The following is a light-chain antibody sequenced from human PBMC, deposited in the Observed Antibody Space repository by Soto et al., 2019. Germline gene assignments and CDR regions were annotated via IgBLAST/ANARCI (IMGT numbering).Light chain of an antibody. CDR1: NIGSKS. J-gene: IGLJ2*01. CDR3: QVWDSSSLGV. CDR2: DDX. V-gene: IGLV3-21*02. Sequence: SYELTQPPSVSVAPGQXARITCGGNNIGSKSVHWYQQKPGQAPVLVVYDDXXRPSGIPERFSGSNSGNTATLTISRVEAGDEADYYCQVWDSSSLGVFGGGTKLTVL.